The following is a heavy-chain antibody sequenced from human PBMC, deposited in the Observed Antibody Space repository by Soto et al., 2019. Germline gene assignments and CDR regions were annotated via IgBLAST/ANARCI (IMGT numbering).Heavy chain of an antibody. J-gene: IGHJ4*02. D-gene: IGHD3-22*01. CDR3: ARDDYDSSGYYYVDY. CDR1: GFTFSSYG. V-gene: IGHV3-33*01. Sequence: QVQLVESGGGVVQPGRSLSLSCAASGFTFSSYGMHWVRQAPGKGLEWVAVIWYDGSNKYYADSLKGRFTISRDNSKKTLYLQVNSLRAEDTAVYFCARDDYDSSGYYYVDYWGQGTLVTVSS. CDR2: IWYDGSNK.